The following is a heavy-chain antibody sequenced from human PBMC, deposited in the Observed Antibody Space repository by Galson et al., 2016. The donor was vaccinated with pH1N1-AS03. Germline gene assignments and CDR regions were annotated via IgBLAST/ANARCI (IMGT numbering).Heavy chain of an antibody. Sequence: SLRLSCAASGFVFSTSAIHWVRQSPGKGLEWVAFIRYDESIKNYGDSVKGRFSISRDNPTNTVYLEMNTLRPEDTAVYYCVKGGGYSHGFVEYYFDSWGQGTLVTVSS. CDR3: VKGGGYSHGFVEYYFDS. J-gene: IGHJ4*02. V-gene: IGHV3-30*02. D-gene: IGHD3-10*01. CDR2: IRYDESIK. CDR1: GFVFSTSA.